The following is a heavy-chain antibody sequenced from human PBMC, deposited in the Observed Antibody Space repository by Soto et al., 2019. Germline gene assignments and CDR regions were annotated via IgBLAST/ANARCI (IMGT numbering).Heavy chain of an antibody. J-gene: IGHJ6*02. V-gene: IGHV3-9*01. CDR2: ISWNSGSI. CDR1: GFTFDDYA. CDR3: AKDIGVGAATFCGMDV. Sequence: GGSLRLSCTASGFTFDDYAMHWVRQAPGKGLEWVSGISWNSGSIGYADSVKGRFTISRDNAKNSLYLQMNSLRAEDTALYYWAKDIGVGAATFCGMDVWGQGTTVTVSS. D-gene: IGHD2-15*01.